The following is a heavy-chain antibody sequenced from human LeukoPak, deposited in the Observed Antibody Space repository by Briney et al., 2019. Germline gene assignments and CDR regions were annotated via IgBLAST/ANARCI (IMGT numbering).Heavy chain of an antibody. CDR1: GGSISSYY. J-gene: IGHJ5*02. CDR2: IYYSGST. V-gene: IGHV4-59*01. Sequence: SETLSLTCTVSGGSISSYYWSWIRQPPGKGLEWIGYIYYSGSTNYNPSLKSRVTISVDTSKNQFSLKLSSVTAADTAVYYCARYHIAVAGRNWFDPWGQGTLVTVSS. D-gene: IGHD6-19*01. CDR3: ARYHIAVAGRNWFDP.